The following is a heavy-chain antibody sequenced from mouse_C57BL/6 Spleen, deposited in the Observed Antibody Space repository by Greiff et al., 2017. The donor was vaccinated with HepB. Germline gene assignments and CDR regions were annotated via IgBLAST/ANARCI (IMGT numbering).Heavy chain of an antibody. V-gene: IGHV3-6*01. Sequence: EVQRVESGPGLVKPSQSLSLTCSVTGYSITSGYYWKWIRQFPGNKLEWMGYISYDGSNNYNPSLKNRISITRDTSKNQLLLKLNSVTTEDTATYYCARVLYLFDYWGQGTTLTVSS. CDR3: ARVLYLFDY. J-gene: IGHJ2*01. CDR2: ISYDGSN. D-gene: IGHD5-5*01. CDR1: GYSITSGYY.